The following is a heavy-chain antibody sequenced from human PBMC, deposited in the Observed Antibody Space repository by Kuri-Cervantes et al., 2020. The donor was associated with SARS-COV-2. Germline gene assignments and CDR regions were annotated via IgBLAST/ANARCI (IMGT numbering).Heavy chain of an antibody. CDR1: GFTFSSYS. V-gene: IGHV3-21*01. J-gene: IGHJ6*02. D-gene: IGHD6-13*01. CDR3: ARARPQVIAAAGRYYYYYGMDV. CDR2: ISSSSYI. Sequence: GESLKISCAASGFTFSSYSMNWVRQAPGKGLEWVSSISSSSYIYYADSVKGRFTISRDNAKNSLYLQMNSLRAGDTAVYYCARARPQVIAAAGRYYYYYGMDVWGQGTTVTVSS.